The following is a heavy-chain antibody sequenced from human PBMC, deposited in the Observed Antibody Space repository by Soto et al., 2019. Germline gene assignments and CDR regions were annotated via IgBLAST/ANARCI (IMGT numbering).Heavy chain of an antibody. CDR1: KSIFTGYG. CDR3: ARETGYSYGYLDY. D-gene: IGHD5-18*01. J-gene: IGHJ4*02. V-gene: IGHV3-30*19. CDR2: ISYDGSNK. Sequence: PGGSLRLSCAASKSIFTGYGMHWVRQTPGKGLEWVAVISYDGSNKYYADSVKGRFTISRDNSKNTLYLQMNSLRAEDTAVYYCARETGYSYGYLDYWGQGTLVTVSS.